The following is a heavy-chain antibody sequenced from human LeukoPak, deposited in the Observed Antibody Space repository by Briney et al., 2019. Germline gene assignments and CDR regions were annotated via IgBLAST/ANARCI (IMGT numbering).Heavy chain of an antibody. CDR2: ISSSSSYI. Sequence: GGSLRLSCAASGCTFRSYSMNWVRQAPGKGLEWVSSISSSSSYIYYADSVKCRFTIYRDNAKNSLYLQMNSLRAEDTDVYYCARDQTGEWEPSDWGQGTLVTVSS. D-gene: IGHD1-26*01. J-gene: IGHJ4*02. V-gene: IGHV3-21*01. CDR3: ARDQTGEWEPSD. CDR1: GCTFRSYS.